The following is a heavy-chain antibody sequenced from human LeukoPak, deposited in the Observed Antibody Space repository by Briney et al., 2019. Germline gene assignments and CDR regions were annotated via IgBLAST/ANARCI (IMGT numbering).Heavy chain of an antibody. CDR2: VYYTGST. CDR1: GDSISSYY. J-gene: IGHJ4*02. CDR3: ARFDCGSGAYYINQ. V-gene: IGHV4-59*01. Sequence: NPSETLSLTCTVSGDSISSYYWSWIRQPPGKGLEWIGYVYYTGSTSYNPSLKTRITMSVDTSKNQFSLKLNSVTAADTAVYYCARFDCGSGAYYINQWGQGTLVTVSS. D-gene: IGHD3-10*01.